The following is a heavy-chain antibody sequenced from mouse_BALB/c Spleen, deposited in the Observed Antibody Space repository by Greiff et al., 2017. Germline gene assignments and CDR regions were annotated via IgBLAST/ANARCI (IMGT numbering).Heavy chain of an antibody. CDR1: GYSITSGYY. J-gene: IGHJ4*01. CDR3: ARVPYRYDGGGYAMDY. V-gene: IGHV3-6*02. Sequence: EVKLMESGPGLVKPSQSLSLTCSVTGYSITSGYYWNWIRQFPGNKLEWMGYISYDGSNNYNPSLKNRISITRDTSKNQFFLKLNSVTTEDTATYYCARVPYRYDGGGYAMDYWGQGTSVTVSS. CDR2: ISYDGSN. D-gene: IGHD2-14*01.